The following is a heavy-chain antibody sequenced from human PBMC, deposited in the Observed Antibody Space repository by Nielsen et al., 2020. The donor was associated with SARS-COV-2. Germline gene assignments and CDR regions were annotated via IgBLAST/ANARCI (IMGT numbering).Heavy chain of an antibody. Sequence: SGTLSLTCTVSGGSISSYYWSWIRQPPGKGLEWIGYIYYSGSTNYNPSLKSRVTISVDTSKNQFSLKLSSVTAADTAVYYCARSITFGGVIVRDFDLWGRGTLVTVSS. V-gene: IGHV4-59*01. CDR3: ARSITFGGVIVRDFDL. CDR1: GGSISSYY. CDR2: IYYSGST. D-gene: IGHD3-16*02. J-gene: IGHJ2*01.